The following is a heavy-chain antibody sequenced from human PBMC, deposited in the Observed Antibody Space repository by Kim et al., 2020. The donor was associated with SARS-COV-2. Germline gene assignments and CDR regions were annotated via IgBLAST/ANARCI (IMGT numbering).Heavy chain of an antibody. CDR3: ARGTYYYDSSGYHTGDY. D-gene: IGHD3-22*01. V-gene: IGHV3-30-3*01. CDR1: GFTCRNYA. Sequence: GGSLRLSCAASGFTCRNYAMHWVRQAPGKGLEWVAVISYDGSNKYYADSVKGRFTISRDNSKNTLYLQMNSLRAEDTAIYYCARGTYYYDSSGYHTGDYWGQGTLVTVSS. J-gene: IGHJ4*02. CDR2: ISYDGSNK.